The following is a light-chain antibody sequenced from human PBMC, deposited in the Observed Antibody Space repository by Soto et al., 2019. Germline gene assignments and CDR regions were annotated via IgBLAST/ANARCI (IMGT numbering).Light chain of an antibody. CDR2: EVT. CDR1: SSDVGGYNY. V-gene: IGLV2-8*01. Sequence: QSALTQPPSASGSPGQSVTISCSGTSSDVGGYNYVSWYQQHPGKAPKLMIYEVTRRPSGVPDRFSGSRSGNTASLIVSGLQAEDEGDYYCSSHAGSNPVAFGGETKVTVL. CDR3: SSHAGSNPVA. J-gene: IGLJ2*01.